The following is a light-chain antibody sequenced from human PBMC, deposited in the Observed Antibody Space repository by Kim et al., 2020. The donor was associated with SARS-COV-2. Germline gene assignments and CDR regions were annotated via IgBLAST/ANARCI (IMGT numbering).Light chain of an antibody. Sequence: SSELTQDPVVSVALGQTVRITCQGASLRNYYATWYQQKPGQAPLLVIYGKNNRPSGIPDRFSGSSSGSTASLTITGAQEEDEADYYCNSRDNSHYHVLFGGGTQLTVL. CDR2: GKN. V-gene: IGLV3-19*01. J-gene: IGLJ2*01. CDR1: SLRNYY. CDR3: NSRDNSHYHVL.